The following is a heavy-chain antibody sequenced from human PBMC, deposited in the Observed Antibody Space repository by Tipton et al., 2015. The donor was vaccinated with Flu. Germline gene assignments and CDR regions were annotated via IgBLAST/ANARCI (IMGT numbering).Heavy chain of an antibody. CDR2: INNSGST. CDR1: GGSFSGYY. D-gene: IGHD6-13*01. J-gene: IGHJ3*02. V-gene: IGHV4-34*01. CDR3: ASQYSSSWYAAFDI. Sequence: TLSLTCAVYGGSFSGYYWSWIRQPPGMGLEWIGEINNSGSTNYNPSLKSRVTISVDTSKNQFSLKLSSVTAADTAVYYCASQYSSSWYAAFDIWGQGTMVTVSS.